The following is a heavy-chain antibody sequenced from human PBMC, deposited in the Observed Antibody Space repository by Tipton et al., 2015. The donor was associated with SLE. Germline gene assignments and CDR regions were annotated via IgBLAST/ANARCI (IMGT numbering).Heavy chain of an antibody. J-gene: IGHJ5*02. CDR3: ARDASGGYNWFDP. CDR2: IHHSGST. D-gene: IGHD6-19*01. Sequence: TLSLTCTVSGGSISSYYWSWIRQPPGKGLEWIGYIHHSGSTNYNPSLRSRVTISVDTSKNQFSLRLNSVTAADTAIYYCARDASGGYNWFDPWGQGAPVTVSS. V-gene: IGHV4-59*01. CDR1: GGSISSYY.